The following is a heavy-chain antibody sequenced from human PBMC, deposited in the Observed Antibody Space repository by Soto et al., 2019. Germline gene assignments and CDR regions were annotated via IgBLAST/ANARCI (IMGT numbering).Heavy chain of an antibody. CDR2: ISSSGSTI. V-gene: IGHV3-48*03. Sequence: GESLKISCAASGFTFSSYEMNWVRQAPGKGLEWVSYISSSGSTIYYADSVKGRFTISRDNAKNSLYLQMNSLRAEDTAVYYCARYPPSDDFWSGYYPYYYYGMDVWGQGTTVTVSS. J-gene: IGHJ6*02. CDR3: ARYPPSDDFWSGYYPYYYYGMDV. D-gene: IGHD3-3*01. CDR1: GFTFSSYE.